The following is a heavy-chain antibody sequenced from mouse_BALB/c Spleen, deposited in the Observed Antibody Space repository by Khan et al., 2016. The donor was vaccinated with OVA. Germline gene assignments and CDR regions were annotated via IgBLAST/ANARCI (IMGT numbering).Heavy chain of an antibody. D-gene: IGHD2-14*01. CDR1: GFSLSRNN. J-gene: IGHJ4*01. Sequence: QVQLKQSGPGLVAPSQSLSITCTVSGFSLSRNNIHWVRQPPGKGLEWLGMIWGGGGTDYNSTLKIRLSISKDNSKSQVILKMNSLQTDDTAMYYCARAYYRYDGYYAMDYWGQGTSVTVSS. V-gene: IGHV2-6-4*01. CDR3: ARAYYRYDGYYAMDY. CDR2: IWGGGGT.